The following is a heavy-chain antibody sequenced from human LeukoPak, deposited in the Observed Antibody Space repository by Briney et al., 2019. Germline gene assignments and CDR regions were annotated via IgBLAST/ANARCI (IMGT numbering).Heavy chain of an antibody. CDR1: GFTFSAYW. CDR2: IISDGSSR. Sequence: PGGSLRLSCAASGFTFSAYWMSWVRQAPGKGLVWVSRIISDGSSRSYADSVRGRFTISRDNAKNTVYLQMNSLRAEDTAVYYCTSSSSGSYFDYWGQGTLVTVSS. CDR3: TSSSSGSYFDY. D-gene: IGHD6-6*01. J-gene: IGHJ4*02. V-gene: IGHV3-74*01.